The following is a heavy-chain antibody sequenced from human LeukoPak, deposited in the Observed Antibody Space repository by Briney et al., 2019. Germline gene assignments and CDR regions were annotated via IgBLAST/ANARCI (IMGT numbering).Heavy chain of an antibody. J-gene: IGHJ4*02. Sequence: SETLSLTCTVSGGSISGHYWTWIRQPAGRGLKWIGRIYSSGSTYYNPSLMSRVTISLDTSNNQFSLRVTSVTAADTAVYYCARGKEMTAVAGYYSFDYWGQGTLVSVSS. V-gene: IGHV4-4*07. D-gene: IGHD6-19*01. CDR1: GGSISGHY. CDR3: ARGKEMTAVAGYYSFDY. CDR2: IYSSGST.